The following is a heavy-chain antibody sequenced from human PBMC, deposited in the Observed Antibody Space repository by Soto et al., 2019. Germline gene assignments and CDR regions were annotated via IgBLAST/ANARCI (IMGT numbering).Heavy chain of an antibody. D-gene: IGHD3-3*01. Sequence: EVQLVESGGGLVQPGGSLRLSCAASGFTFSSYSMNWVRQAPGKGLEWVSYISSSSTIYYADSVKGRFTISRDNAKNSLYLQMNSLRAEDTAVYYCARVAIFGVVGYYYMDVWGKGTTVTVSS. CDR2: ISSSSTI. J-gene: IGHJ6*03. CDR1: GFTFSSYS. V-gene: IGHV3-48*01. CDR3: ARVAIFGVVGYYYMDV.